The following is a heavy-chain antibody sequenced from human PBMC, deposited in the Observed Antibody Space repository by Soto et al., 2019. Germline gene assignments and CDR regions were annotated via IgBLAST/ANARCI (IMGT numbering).Heavy chain of an antibody. D-gene: IGHD2-2*01. CDR1: GFTFDDYA. Sequence: EVQLVESGGGLVQPGRSLRLSCAASGFTFDDYAMHWVRQAPGKGLEWVSGISWNSGSIGYADSVKGRFTISRDNAKNSLYLQMNSLRAEDTVLYYCANLYQLGGQGTLVTVSS. V-gene: IGHV3-9*01. CDR2: ISWNSGSI. CDR3: ANLYQL. J-gene: IGHJ4*02.